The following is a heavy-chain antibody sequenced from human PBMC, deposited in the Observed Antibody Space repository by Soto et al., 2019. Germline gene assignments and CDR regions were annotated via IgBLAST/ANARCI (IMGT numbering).Heavy chain of an antibody. Sequence: HPAGSMKLSCAASGVTFNSYAMSWVRQAPGKGLEWVSAISGSGGSTYYADSVKGRFTISRDNSKNTLYLQMNSLRAEDTAVYYCAKGGVFDWFDPWGQGTLVTVSS. CDR2: ISGSGGST. D-gene: IGHD3-3*01. CDR3: AKGGVFDWFDP. V-gene: IGHV3-23*01. J-gene: IGHJ5*02. CDR1: GVTFNSYA.